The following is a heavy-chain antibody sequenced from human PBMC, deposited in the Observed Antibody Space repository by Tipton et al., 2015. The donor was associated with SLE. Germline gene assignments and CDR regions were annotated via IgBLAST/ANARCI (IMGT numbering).Heavy chain of an antibody. CDR1: GGSISSYY. J-gene: IGHJ3*02. Sequence: TLSLTCTVSGGSISSYYWSWIRQPPGKGLEWIGYIYTSGSTNYNPSLKSRVTISVDTSKNQFSLKLSSVTAADTAVYYCASQPSSGGAFDIWGQGTMVTVSS. D-gene: IGHD6-25*01. CDR3: ASQPSSGGAFDI. CDR2: IYTSGST. V-gene: IGHV4-4*08.